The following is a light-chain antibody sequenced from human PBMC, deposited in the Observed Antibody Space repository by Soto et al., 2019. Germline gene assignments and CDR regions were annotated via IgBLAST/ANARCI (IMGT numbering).Light chain of an antibody. V-gene: IGKV1-39*01. CDR3: QQSYSTPQT. J-gene: IGKJ1*01. CDR1: QGISSY. Sequence: DIQMTQSPSSLSASVGDRVTITCRASQGISSYLNWYQQKPGKAPKLLIYAASSLQSGVPSRFSGSGSGTDFTLTISSLQPEDFATYYCQQSYSTPQTFGQGTRWIS. CDR2: AAS.